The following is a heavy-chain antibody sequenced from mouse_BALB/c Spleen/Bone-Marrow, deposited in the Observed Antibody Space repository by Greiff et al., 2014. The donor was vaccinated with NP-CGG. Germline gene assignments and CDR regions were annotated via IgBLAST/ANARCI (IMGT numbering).Heavy chain of an antibody. Sequence: VLLQESGAELMKPGASMRISCKATGYTFNTSWIEWVKQRPGHGLEWIGEIFPSSGSANFNGGFKGKASFTADTSSNTASMQLSSLTSEDSAVYYCARKGSDGMNHWGQGTRVSVSS. V-gene: IGHV1-9*01. CDR3: ARKGSDGMNH. CDR2: IFPSSGSA. CDR1: GYTFNTSW. J-gene: IGHJ4*01.